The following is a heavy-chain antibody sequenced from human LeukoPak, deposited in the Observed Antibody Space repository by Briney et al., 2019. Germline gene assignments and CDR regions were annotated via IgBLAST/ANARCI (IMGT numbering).Heavy chain of an antibody. CDR3: ARDYCSSTSCLFDY. V-gene: IGHV1-2*06. D-gene: IGHD2-2*01. Sequence: ASVNVSCTASGYTFTGYHMHWVRQAPGQGLEWVGRINPNSGDTNYAQRFQGRVTMTRDTSISTAYMELSRLRSDDTAVYYCARDYCSSTSCLFDYWGQGTLVTVSS. J-gene: IGHJ4*02. CDR2: INPNSGDT. CDR1: GYTFTGYH.